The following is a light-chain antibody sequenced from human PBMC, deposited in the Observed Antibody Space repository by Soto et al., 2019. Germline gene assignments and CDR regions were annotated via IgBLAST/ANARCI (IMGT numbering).Light chain of an antibody. Sequence: QAVVTQEPSFSVSPGGTGTLTCGFSSGSVSTSYYPSWYQQTPGQAPRTLIYSTNTRSSGVPDRFSGSILGNKAALTITGAQADDESDYYCVLYMGSGISVFGSGTQLTVL. J-gene: IGLJ6*01. CDR2: STN. CDR3: VLYMGSGISV. CDR1: SGSVSTSYY. V-gene: IGLV8-61*01.